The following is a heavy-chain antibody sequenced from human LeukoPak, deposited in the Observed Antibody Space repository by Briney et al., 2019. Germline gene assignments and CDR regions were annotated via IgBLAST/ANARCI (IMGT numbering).Heavy chain of an antibody. V-gene: IGHV4-34*01. Sequence: SETLSLTCALYGGSFSGYYWSWIRQSPGKGLEWIGEINHSGSTKYNPSLKSRVTISVDTSKNQFSLKLSSVTAADTAVYYCARGGLRGTPFSYWGQGTLVTVSS. CDR3: ARGGLRGTPFSY. J-gene: IGHJ4*02. CDR2: INHSGST. CDR1: GGSFSGYY. D-gene: IGHD3-3*01.